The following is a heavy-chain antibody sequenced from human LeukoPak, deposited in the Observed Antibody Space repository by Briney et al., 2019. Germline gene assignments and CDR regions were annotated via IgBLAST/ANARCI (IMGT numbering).Heavy chain of an antibody. CDR3: ARVITADYYDSSGYYWAADY. D-gene: IGHD3-22*01. CDR1: GGSFSGYY. J-gene: IGHJ4*02. Sequence: SETLSLTCAVYGGSFSGYYWSWIRQPPGKGLEWIGEINHSGSTNYNPSLKSRVTISVDTSKNQFSLKLSSVTAADTTVYYCARVITADYYDSSGYYWAADYWGQGTLVTVSS. V-gene: IGHV4-34*01. CDR2: INHSGST.